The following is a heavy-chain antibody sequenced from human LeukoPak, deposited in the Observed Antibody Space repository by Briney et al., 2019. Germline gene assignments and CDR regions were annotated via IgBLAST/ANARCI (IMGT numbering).Heavy chain of an antibody. Sequence: RTGGSLRLSCAASGFTFSSYSMNWVRQAPGKGLEWVSSISSSSSYIYYADSVKGRFTISRDNAKNSLYLQMNNLRAEDTALYYCATSYDSSGCDWGQGTLVTVSS. D-gene: IGHD3-22*01. V-gene: IGHV3-21*01. CDR1: GFTFSSYS. CDR3: ATSYDSSGCD. J-gene: IGHJ4*02. CDR2: ISSSSSYI.